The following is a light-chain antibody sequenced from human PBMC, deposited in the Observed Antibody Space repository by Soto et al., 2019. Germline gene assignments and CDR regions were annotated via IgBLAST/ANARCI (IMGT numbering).Light chain of an antibody. CDR3: CSYAGSPRYV. J-gene: IGLJ1*01. CDR1: SSDVGTYNY. Sequence: QSALTQPRSVSGSLGQSVTISCTGTSSDVGTYNYVSWYQQHPGKAPKVMIYDVSERPSGVPDRFSGSKSGNTASLTISGLQAEDDADYYCCSYAGSPRYVLGTGTQLTVL. CDR2: DVS. V-gene: IGLV2-11*01.